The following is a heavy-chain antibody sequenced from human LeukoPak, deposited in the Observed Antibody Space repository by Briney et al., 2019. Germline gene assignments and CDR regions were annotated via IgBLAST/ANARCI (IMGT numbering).Heavy chain of an antibody. CDR3: ARAVDTGAFDI. J-gene: IGHJ3*02. CDR2: IYYSGST. V-gene: IGHV4-59*01. D-gene: IGHD5-18*01. CDR1: GGSISSYY. Sequence: SETLSLTCTVSGGSISSYYWSWIRQPPGKGLEWIGYIYYSGSTNYNPSLKSRVTISVDTSKNQFSLKLSSVTAADTAVYYCARAVDTGAFDIRGQGTMVTVSS.